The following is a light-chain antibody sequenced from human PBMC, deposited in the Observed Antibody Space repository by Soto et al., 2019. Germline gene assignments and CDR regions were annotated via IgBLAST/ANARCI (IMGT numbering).Light chain of an antibody. CDR1: QSVSSY. CDR2: DAS. V-gene: IGKV3-11*01. Sequence: EIVLTQSPATLSLSPGERDTLSCRASQSVSSYLAWYQQKPGQAPRLLIYDASNRATGIPARFSGSGSGTDFTLTISSLEPEDFAVYYCQQRSNWAITFGQWTRLEIK. J-gene: IGKJ5*01. CDR3: QQRSNWAIT.